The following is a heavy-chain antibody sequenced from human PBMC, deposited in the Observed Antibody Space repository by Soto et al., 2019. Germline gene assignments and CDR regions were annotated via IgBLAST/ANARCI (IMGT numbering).Heavy chain of an antibody. CDR3: AREGYCSGGSCCPYYFDY. D-gene: IGHD2-15*01. CDR2: INPSGGST. J-gene: IGHJ4*02. V-gene: IGHV1-46*01. Sequence: ASVKVSCKSSGYTFTSYYIHCVRQAPGQGLEWMGIINPSGGSTSYAQKFQGRVTMTRDTSTSTVYMELSSLRSEDTAVYYCAREGYCSGGSCCPYYFDYWGQGTLVNVSS. CDR1: GYTFTSYY.